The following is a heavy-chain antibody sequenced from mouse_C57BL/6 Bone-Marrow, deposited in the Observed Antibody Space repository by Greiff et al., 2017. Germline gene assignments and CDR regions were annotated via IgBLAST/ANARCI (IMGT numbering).Heavy chain of an antibody. J-gene: IGHJ2*01. V-gene: IGHV1-9*01. CDR1: GYTFTGYW. CDR2: ILPGSGST. D-gene: IGHD1-1*01. Sequence: VQLQQSGAELMKPGASVKLSCKATGYTFTGYWIEWVKQRPGHGLEWIGEILPGSGSTNYNEKVKGKATFTAATSSNTAYMQLSSLTTEDSAIYYCARRITTVVSTGYFDYWGQGTTLTVSS. CDR3: ARRITTVVSTGYFDY.